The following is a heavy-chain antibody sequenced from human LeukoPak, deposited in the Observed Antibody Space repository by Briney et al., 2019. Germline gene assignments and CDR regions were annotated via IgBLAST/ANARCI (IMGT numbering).Heavy chain of an antibody. CDR3: AREGEYRIAAAGTCWFDP. V-gene: IGHV3-30-3*01. CDR2: ISYDGSNK. Sequence: GGSLRLSCAASGFTFSSYAMPWVRQAPVKALEWVAVISYDGSNKYYADSVKGRFTISRDNSKNTLYLQMNSLRAEDTAVYYCAREGEYRIAAAGTCWFDPWGQGTLVTVSS. CDR1: GFTFSSYA. D-gene: IGHD6-13*01. J-gene: IGHJ5*02.